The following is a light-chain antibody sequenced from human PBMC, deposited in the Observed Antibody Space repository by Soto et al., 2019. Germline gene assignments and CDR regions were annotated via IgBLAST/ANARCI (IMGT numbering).Light chain of an antibody. CDR2: DVS. CDR1: RSDVGGYNY. CDR3: SSYTSSTTVV. Sequence: QSALTQPASVSGSPGQWITISCTGTRSDVGGYNYVSWYQQHPGKAPKLMIYDVSNRPSGVSNRFSGSKSGNTASLTISGLQAEDEADYYCSSYTSSTTVVFGGGTKLTVL. J-gene: IGLJ2*01. V-gene: IGLV2-14*01.